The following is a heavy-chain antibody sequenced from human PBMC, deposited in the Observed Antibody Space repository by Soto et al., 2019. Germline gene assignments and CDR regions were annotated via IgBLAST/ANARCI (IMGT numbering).Heavy chain of an antibody. D-gene: IGHD3-22*01. Sequence: QVQLQESGPGLVKPSQTLSLTCTVSGGSISSGDYYWSWIRQPPGKGLEWIGYIYYSGSTYYNPSTKSRVTISVDTSKNQFSLKLSSVTAADTAVYYCARGYGYDSSGYYPAGTIPGWFDPWGQGTLVTVSS. CDR1: GGSISSGDYY. V-gene: IGHV4-30-4*01. J-gene: IGHJ5*02. CDR2: IYYSGST. CDR3: ARGYGYDSSGYYPAGTIPGWFDP.